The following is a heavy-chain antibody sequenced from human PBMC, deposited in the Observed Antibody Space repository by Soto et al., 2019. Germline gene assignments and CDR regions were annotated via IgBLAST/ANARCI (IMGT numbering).Heavy chain of an antibody. CDR1: GGTLSTYA. J-gene: IGHJ4*01. D-gene: IGHD3-22*01. V-gene: IGHV1-69*13. CDR2: IIPVLGTA. CDR3: ARFHFVSCGYYRHLLSY. Sequence: SVKVSCKYSGGTLSTYAISWLRQAPGQGLEWMGGIIPVLGTANYAQKFQGGVTITADESTSTAYMELGSLRSDDTAVYYCARFHFVSCGYYRHLLSYSGQGTFVPGSA.